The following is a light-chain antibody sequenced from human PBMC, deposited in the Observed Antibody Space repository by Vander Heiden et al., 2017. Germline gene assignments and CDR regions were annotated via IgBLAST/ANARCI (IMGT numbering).Light chain of an antibody. J-gene: IGKJ3*01. CDR3: QQSYSNPFN. CDR2: AAS. Sequence: DIQMTQSPSSLSASVGDRVTITCRASQSISSYLNWYQQKPGKAPKLLIYAASSLQSGVPSRFSGSGSGTDFTLTISSLQPEDFATCYCQQSYSNPFNVGPGTKVDIK. CDR1: QSISSY. V-gene: IGKV1-39*01.